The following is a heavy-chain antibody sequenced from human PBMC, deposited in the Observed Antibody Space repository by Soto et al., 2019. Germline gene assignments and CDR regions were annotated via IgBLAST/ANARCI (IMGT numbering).Heavy chain of an antibody. CDR1: GFSLNSYA. Sequence: QVQLVESGGGVVQPGRSLTLSCAASGFSLNSYAMHWVRQAPGKGLEWVAVISYDGSNKFYGDSVKGRFTISRDNSKNTVYLQMDSRRTEDAAVYYCESDCSSHTCYRQGGMDVWGQGTTVTVSS. V-gene: IGHV3-30-3*01. D-gene: IGHD2-2*02. CDR3: ESDCSSHTCYRQGGMDV. J-gene: IGHJ6*02. CDR2: ISYDGSNK.